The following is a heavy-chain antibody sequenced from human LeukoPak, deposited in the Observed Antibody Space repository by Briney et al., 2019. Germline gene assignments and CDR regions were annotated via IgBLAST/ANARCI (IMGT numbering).Heavy chain of an antibody. V-gene: IGHV5-51*01. CDR2: IYPEDSDT. J-gene: IGHJ4*02. Sequence: PGGSLKISCQGSGYSFTSYLIGWVRPMPGKGLEGIGVIYPEDSDTRYSASLQSDDTISVDNPISTAYLQWSSMKASDAAMYYCARLPSGRGVDRYFDYWGQGTLVTVSS. D-gene: IGHD3-10*01. CDR1: GYSFTSYL. CDR3: ARLPSGRGVDRYFDY.